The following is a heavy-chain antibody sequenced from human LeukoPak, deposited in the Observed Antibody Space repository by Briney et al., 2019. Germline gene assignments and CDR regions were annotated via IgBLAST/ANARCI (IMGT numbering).Heavy chain of an antibody. D-gene: IGHD3-3*01. Sequence: GGSLRLSCVASGFSSTYTSWVRQAPGKGLEWVSVIYSGDSTDYADSVRGRFTISRDISKNTVYLQMNSLRPEDTAVYYCARDLWDATGYWGQGILVTV. CDR2: IYSGDST. CDR3: ARDLWDATGY. J-gene: IGHJ4*02. CDR1: GFSSTY. V-gene: IGHV3-66*02.